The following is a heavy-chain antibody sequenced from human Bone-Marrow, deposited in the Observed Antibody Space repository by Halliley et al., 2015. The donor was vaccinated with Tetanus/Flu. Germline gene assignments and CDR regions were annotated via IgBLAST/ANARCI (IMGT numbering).Heavy chain of an antibody. CDR1: GGSISGNNW. V-gene: IGHV4-4*02. J-gene: IGHJ4*02. CDR3: ARVPGILVIMLEVLCFDS. CDR2: ISHTGTT. Sequence: TLSLTCTVSGGSISGNNWRRWVRQPPGKGLERIGEISHTGTTNYNPSLKSRLTISLDKSKNQFSLRLNSAAAADTAIYYCARVPGILVIMLEVLCFDSWGPGALVTVSS. D-gene: IGHD3-9*01.